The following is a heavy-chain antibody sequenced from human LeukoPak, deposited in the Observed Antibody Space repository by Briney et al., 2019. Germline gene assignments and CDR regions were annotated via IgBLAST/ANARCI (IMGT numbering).Heavy chain of an antibody. CDR1: GGTFSTYT. V-gene: IGHV1-69*16. J-gene: IGHJ4*02. D-gene: IGHD3-22*01. Sequence: SVKVSCKASGGTFSTYTITWVRQAPGQGLEWMGGIIPILGTANYPQKLQGRVTMTTDTSTSTAYMELRSLRSDDTAVYYCARVGPYYYDSSGYYPGYYFDYWGQGTLVTVSS. CDR2: IIPILGTA. CDR3: ARVGPYYYDSSGYYPGYYFDY.